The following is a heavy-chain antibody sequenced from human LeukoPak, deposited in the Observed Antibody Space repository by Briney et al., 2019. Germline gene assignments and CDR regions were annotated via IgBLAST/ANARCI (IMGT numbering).Heavy chain of an antibody. CDR1: GYSFTSYW. Sequence: GESLKISCKGSGYSFTSYWIGWVRQLPGKGLEWMGIIYPGDSDTRYSPSFQGQVTISADKSISTAYLQWSSLEASDTAMYYCARHREIVVVTAPNYYYYYYMDVWGKGTTVTVSS. CDR2: IYPGDSDT. CDR3: ARHREIVVVTAPNYYYYYYMDV. V-gene: IGHV5-51*01. D-gene: IGHD2-21*02. J-gene: IGHJ6*03.